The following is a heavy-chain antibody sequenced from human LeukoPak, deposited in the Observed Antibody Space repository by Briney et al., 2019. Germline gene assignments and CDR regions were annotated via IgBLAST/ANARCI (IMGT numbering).Heavy chain of an antibody. CDR3: AIGYSSSWYVPTFDY. D-gene: IGHD6-13*01. Sequence: GGSLRLSCAASGFTFSSYSMTWVRQAPGKGLEWVSSISSSSSYIYYADSVKGRFTISRDNAKNSLYLQMNSLRAEDTAVYYCAIGYSSSWYVPTFDYWGQGTLVTVSS. V-gene: IGHV3-21*01. CDR2: ISSSSSYI. J-gene: IGHJ4*02. CDR1: GFTFSSYS.